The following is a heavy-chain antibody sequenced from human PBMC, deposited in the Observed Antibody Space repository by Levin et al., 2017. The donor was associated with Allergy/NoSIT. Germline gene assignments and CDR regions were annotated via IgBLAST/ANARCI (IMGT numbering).Heavy chain of an antibody. CDR2: INYSGNT. CDR3: ARINIVVLPAANFDY. CDR1: GGSIGTNSFY. D-gene: IGHD2-2*01. J-gene: IGHJ4*02. V-gene: IGHV4-39*01. Sequence: SETLSLTCTVSGGSIGTNSFYWGWIRQPPGKGLEWIGSINYSGNTYYNPSLKSRVTIFIDTSNNQFSLKLNSVTAADTAVYYCARINIVVLPAANFDYWGQGALVTVSS.